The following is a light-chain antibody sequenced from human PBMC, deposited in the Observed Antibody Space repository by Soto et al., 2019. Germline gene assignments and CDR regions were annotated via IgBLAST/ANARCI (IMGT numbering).Light chain of an antibody. CDR1: QSVSSSY. Sequence: EIVLTQSPGTLSLSPGERATLSCRASQSVSSSYLAWYQQKSGLAPRLLIYGASSRATGIPDRFSGSGSGTDFTLTISRLEPEDFAVYYCQQYGSSPRTFGQGTKVDIK. J-gene: IGKJ1*01. CDR3: QQYGSSPRT. CDR2: GAS. V-gene: IGKV3-20*01.